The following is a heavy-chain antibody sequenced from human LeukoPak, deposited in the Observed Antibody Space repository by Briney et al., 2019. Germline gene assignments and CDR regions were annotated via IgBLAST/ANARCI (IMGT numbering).Heavy chain of an antibody. CDR2: ISSIGNTI. J-gene: IGHJ4*02. Sequence: PGGSLRLSCAASGFTFRSYEMNWVRQAPGKGLEWVSYISSIGNTIYYADSVKGRFTTSRDNAKNSLYLQMNSLRAEDTAIYYCARESYVTMIIGDYWGQGTLVTVSS. D-gene: IGHD3-22*01. V-gene: IGHV3-48*03. CDR3: ARESYVTMIIGDY. CDR1: GFTFRSYE.